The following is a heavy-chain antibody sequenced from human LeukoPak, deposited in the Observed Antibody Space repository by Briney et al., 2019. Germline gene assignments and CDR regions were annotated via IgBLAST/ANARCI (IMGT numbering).Heavy chain of an antibody. CDR2: MSPNSGDT. V-gene: IGHV1-8*01. CDR1: GYTFTSYD. D-gene: IGHD2-8*01. Sequence: ASVKVSCKASGYTFTSYDFNWVRQATGQRPEWMGWMSPNSGDTGYAQKFQDRVTMTRNTSISTAYMELSSLRSDDTAVYYCARVVGYCTNGVCYTSWFDPWGQGTLVTVSS. J-gene: IGHJ5*02. CDR3: ARVVGYCTNGVCYTSWFDP.